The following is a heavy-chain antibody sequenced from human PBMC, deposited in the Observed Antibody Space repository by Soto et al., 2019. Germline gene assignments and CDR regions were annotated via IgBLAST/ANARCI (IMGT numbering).Heavy chain of an antibody. J-gene: IGHJ4*02. CDR2: IIPIMSVT. Sequence: QVQLEQSGAEVKKAGSAVKVSCKIFGDTFTSYGYTWMRQAPGQGPEWMGGIIPIMSVTKYAQGFQGRLSISADESITRIITELTGLKSEDTAMYFGARDQGFFWGGYESLRYFDYWGQGTQITVSS. V-gene: IGHV1-69*19. D-gene: IGHD3-3*01. CDR3: ARDQGFFWGGYESLRYFDY. CDR1: GDTFTSYG.